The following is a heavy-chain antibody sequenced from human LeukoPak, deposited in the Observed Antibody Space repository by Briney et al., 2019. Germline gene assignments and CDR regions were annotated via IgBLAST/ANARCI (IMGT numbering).Heavy chain of an antibody. CDR2: ISSSSSYI. D-gene: IGHD3-22*01. CDR1: GFTFSSYS. V-gene: IGHV3-21*01. CDR3: ARFSNYYDSSGSD. J-gene: IGHJ4*02. Sequence: PGGSLRLPCAASGFTFSSYSMNWVRQAPGKGLEWVSSISSSSSYIYYADSVKGRFTISRDNAKNSLYLQMNSLRAEDTAVYYCARFSNYYDSSGSDWGQGTLVTVSS.